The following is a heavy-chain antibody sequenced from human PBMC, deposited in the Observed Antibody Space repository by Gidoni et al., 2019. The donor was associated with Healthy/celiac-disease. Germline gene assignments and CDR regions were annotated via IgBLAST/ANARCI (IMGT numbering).Heavy chain of an antibody. J-gene: IGHJ5*02. V-gene: IGHV4-59*08. CDR2: IYYSGST. CDR1: GGSISSYY. D-gene: IGHD3-10*01. Sequence: QVQLQESGPGLVKPSETLSLTCTVSGGSISSYYWSWIRQPPGKGLAWIGYIYYSGSTNYNPSLKIRVTISVDTSKNQFSLKLSSVTAADTAVYYCARLRGSRFDPWGQGTLVTVSS. CDR3: ARLRGSRFDP.